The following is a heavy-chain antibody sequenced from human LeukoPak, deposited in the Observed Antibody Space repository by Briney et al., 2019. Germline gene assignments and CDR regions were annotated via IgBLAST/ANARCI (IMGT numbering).Heavy chain of an antibody. CDR2: ITPNADRT. CDR1: GFTFGSYG. J-gene: IGHJ1*01. Sequence: GGSLRLSCAASGFTFGSYGRSWGRQAPGKGVEWVSFITPNADRTSYADSVEGRFTISRDNPRHTLYMQMNSLRDEDRALYYCAIMHGYYDGSGYWVQWGQGTLVTVSS. CDR3: AIMHGYYDGSGYWVQ. V-gene: IGHV3-23*01. D-gene: IGHD3-22*01.